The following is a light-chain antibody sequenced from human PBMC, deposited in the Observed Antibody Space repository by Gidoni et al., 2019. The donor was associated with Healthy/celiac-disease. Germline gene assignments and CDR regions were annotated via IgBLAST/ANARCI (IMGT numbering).Light chain of an antibody. CDR2: GAS. V-gene: IGKV3-20*01. CDR3: QQYGSSPRVT. J-gene: IGKJ5*01. CDR1: QSVSRSY. Sequence: EIVLTQSPGTLSLSQGERATLSFRASQSVSRSYLAWYQQKPGQAPRLLIYGASSRATGIPDRFSGSGSGTDFTLTISRLEPEDFAVYYCQQYGSSPRVTFGQGTRLEIK.